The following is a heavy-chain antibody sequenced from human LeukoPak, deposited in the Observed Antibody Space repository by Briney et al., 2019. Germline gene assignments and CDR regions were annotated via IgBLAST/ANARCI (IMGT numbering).Heavy chain of an antibody. CDR3: ARADGSSASRSHSHIDY. Sequence: PGGSLRLSCAASGFTFSSYGMHWVRQAPGKGLEWVAFIRYDGSNKYYADSVKGRFTISRDNSKNTLYLQMNSLRAEDTAVYYCARADGSSASRSHSHIDYWGQGTLVTVSS. CDR2: IRYDGSNK. CDR1: GFTFSSYG. J-gene: IGHJ4*02. D-gene: IGHD2-2*01. V-gene: IGHV3-30*02.